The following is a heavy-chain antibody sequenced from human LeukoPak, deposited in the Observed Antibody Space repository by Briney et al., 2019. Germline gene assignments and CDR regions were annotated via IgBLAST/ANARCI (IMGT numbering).Heavy chain of an antibody. CDR3: AREDGIVGDSSAFDI. Sequence: GGSLRLSCVGSGFTFGDHAMHWVRQAPGRGLEWIAGISFNGGAIGYADSVKGRFTISRDNAKNSLYLQMNSLRVEDTAVYYCAREDGIVGDSSAFDIWGQGTMVTVSS. J-gene: IGHJ3*02. CDR2: ISFNGGAI. D-gene: IGHD1-26*01. V-gene: IGHV3-9*01. CDR1: GFTFGDHA.